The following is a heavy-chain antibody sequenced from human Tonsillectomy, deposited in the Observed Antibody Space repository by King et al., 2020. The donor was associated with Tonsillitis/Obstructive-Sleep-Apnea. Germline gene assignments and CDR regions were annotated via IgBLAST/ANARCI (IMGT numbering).Heavy chain of an antibody. V-gene: IGHV4-34*01. CDR1: GGSFSGNY. CDR3: ARGYTNSSGYFDY. J-gene: IGHJ4*02. D-gene: IGHD3-22*01. CDR2: INHSGST. Sequence: VQLQQWGAGLLKPSETLSHTCAVYGGSFSGNYWSWIRQPPGKGLEWIGEINHSGSTKYNSSLKSRVTISVDTSKNQFSLKLSSVTAADTAVYYCARGYTNSSGYFDYWGQEIVVTVSS.